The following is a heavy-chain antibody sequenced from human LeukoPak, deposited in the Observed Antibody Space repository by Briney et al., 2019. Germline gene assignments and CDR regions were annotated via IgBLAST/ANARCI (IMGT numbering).Heavy chain of an antibody. V-gene: IGHV3-7*03. CDR1: GFTFSSYW. Sequence: GGSLRLSCAASGFTFSSYWMSWVRQAPGKGLEWVANIKQDGSEEYYVDSVKGRFTISRDNAKNSLYLQMNSLRAEDTAVYYCAEEDGLLDLLTYSYYFSQTDYYFDYWGQGTLVTVSS. D-gene: IGHD3-16*01. CDR3: AEEDGLLDLLTYSYYFSQTDYYFDY. CDR2: IKQDGSEE. J-gene: IGHJ4*02.